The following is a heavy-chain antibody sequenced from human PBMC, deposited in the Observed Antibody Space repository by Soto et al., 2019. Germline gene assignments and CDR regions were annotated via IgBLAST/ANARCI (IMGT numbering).Heavy chain of an antibody. V-gene: IGHV3-33*01. Sequence: GGSLRLSCAASGFTFSSYGMHWVRQAPGKGLEWVAVIWYDGSNKYYADSVKGRFTISRDNSKNTLYLQMNSLRAEDTAVYYCARDFTLISYYDFWSGSKPIGYNWFDPWGQGTLVTVSS. CDR1: GFTFSSYG. D-gene: IGHD3-3*01. CDR3: ARDFTLISYYDFWSGSKPIGYNWFDP. J-gene: IGHJ5*02. CDR2: IWYDGSNK.